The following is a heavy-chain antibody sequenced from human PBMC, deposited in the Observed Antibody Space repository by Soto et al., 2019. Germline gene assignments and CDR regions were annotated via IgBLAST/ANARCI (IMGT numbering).Heavy chain of an antibody. J-gene: IGHJ5*02. CDR2: IYYSGST. V-gene: IGHV4-31*03. CDR1: GGSISSGGYY. D-gene: IGHD2-8*01. Sequence: SETLSLTCTVSGGSISSGGYYWSLIRQHPGKGLEWIGYIYYSGSTYYNPSLKSRVTISVDTSKNQFSLKLSSVTAADTAVYYCARVGCTNGVCYTGNWFDPSGQGTLVTVSS. CDR3: ARVGCTNGVCYTGNWFDP.